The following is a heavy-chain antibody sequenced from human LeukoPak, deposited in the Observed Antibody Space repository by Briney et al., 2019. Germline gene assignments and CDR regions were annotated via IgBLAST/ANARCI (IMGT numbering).Heavy chain of an antibody. CDR3: ARGMSQDFDH. CDR1: GGSISSYY. CDR2: ISHSGST. Sequence: SETLSLTCTVSGGSISSYYWSWIRQPPGKGLEWIGYISHSGSTNYNPSLKSRVTISVDTSKNQFSLKLSSVTAADTAVYYCARGMSQDFDHWGQGTLVTVSS. V-gene: IGHV4-59*01. J-gene: IGHJ4*02.